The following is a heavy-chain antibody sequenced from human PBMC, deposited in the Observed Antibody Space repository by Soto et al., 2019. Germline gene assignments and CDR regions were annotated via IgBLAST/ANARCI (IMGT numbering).Heavy chain of an antibody. D-gene: IGHD4-17*01. CDR1: GFTFSSYS. CDR3: SRDAMTTVTSNPVDY. Sequence: PVGSLRLSCAASGFTFSSYSMNWVRQAPGKGLEWVSSISSSSSYIYYADSVKGRFTISRDNAKNSLYLQMNSLRAEDTAVYEWSRDAMTTVTSNPVDYWGQAKRVNASS. J-gene: IGHJ4*02. CDR2: ISSSSSYI. V-gene: IGHV3-21*01.